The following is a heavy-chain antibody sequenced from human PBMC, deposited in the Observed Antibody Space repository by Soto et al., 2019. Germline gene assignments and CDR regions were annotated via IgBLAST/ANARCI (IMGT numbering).Heavy chain of an antibody. CDR3: ARGDGYTNYCYYGMDV. CDR1: GGTFSSYA. D-gene: IGHD5-12*01. J-gene: IGHJ6*02. CDR2: IIPIFGTA. V-gene: IGHV1-69*12. Sequence: QVQLVQSGAEVKKPGSSVKVSCKASGGTFSSYAISWVRQAPGQGLEWMGGIIPIFGTANYAQKFQGRVTIPADESTSPAHMELSSLRSEDTAVYYCARGDGYTNYCYYGMDVWGQGTRVTVSS.